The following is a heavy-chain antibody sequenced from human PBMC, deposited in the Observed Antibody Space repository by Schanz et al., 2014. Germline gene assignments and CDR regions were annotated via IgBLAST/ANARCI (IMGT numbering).Heavy chain of an antibody. CDR1: GFTFSDYY. D-gene: IGHD2-15*01. CDR3: ARGGDYIVVLVAVTREYYYHAMDV. V-gene: IGHV3-11*05. CDR2: VSSNNIYT. Sequence: QVQLVESGGGLVKPGGSLRLSCTASGFTFSDYYMTWIRQAPGKGLKWVSYVSSNNIYTKYADSVRGRFTISRDNAKNSLFLQMNSLRADDTAVYYCARGGDYIVVLVAVTREYYYHAMDVWGQGTTVTVSS. J-gene: IGHJ6*02.